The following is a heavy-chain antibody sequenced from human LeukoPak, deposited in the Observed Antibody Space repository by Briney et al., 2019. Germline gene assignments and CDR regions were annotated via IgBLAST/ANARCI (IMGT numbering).Heavy chain of an antibody. CDR1: GSSIVTYS. CDR2: IYTTGST. CDR3: ARHRAEMATITDDAFDI. D-gene: IGHD5-24*01. Sequence: SGTLSLTCLVTGSSIVTYSWSGLRPPPGKGRAGVGYIYTTGSTHYHPSLKSRVTMSLDTSKNQLSLRLSSVTAADTAVFYCARHRAEMATITDDAFDIWGQGTMATVSS. V-gene: IGHV4-4*09. J-gene: IGHJ3*02.